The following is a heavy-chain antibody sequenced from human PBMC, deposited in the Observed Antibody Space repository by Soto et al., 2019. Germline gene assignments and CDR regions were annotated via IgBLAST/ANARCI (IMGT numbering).Heavy chain of an antibody. V-gene: IGHV4-34*09. Sequence: SETLSLTCAVYGGSFSGYYWSWIRQPPGEGLEWIGDIFDTGSTNYNPSLKSRVTISVDTSKNQFSLKLSSVTAADTAVYYCARENAAVTYDYWSQGTLVTVSS. D-gene: IGHD6-13*01. CDR1: GGSFSGYY. CDR2: IFDTGST. J-gene: IGHJ4*02. CDR3: ARENAAVTYDY.